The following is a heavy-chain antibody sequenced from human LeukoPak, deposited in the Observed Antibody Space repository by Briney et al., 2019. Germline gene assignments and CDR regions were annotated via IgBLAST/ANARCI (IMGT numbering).Heavy chain of an antibody. V-gene: IGHV3-11*01. Sequence: GGSLRLSCAASGFTFDDYGMSWVRQAPGKGPEWLAYINSSGRTIYYADSVRGRFTISRDNAKNSLYLQMNSLRVEDTAIYYCARDRDYSTSPFDYWGQGTLVTVSS. J-gene: IGHJ4*02. D-gene: IGHD2/OR15-2a*01. CDR2: INSSGRTI. CDR1: GFTFDDYG. CDR3: ARDRDYSTSPFDY.